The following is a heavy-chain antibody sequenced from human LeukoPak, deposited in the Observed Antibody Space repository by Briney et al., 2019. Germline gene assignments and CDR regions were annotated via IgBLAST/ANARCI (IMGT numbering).Heavy chain of an antibody. CDR1: GFTFRSYG. Sequence: PGGSLRLSCAASGFTFRSYGMHWVRQAPGKGLEWVALISYDGINKYYADSVKGRFTISRDNSDNTLYQQMNSLRAEDTAMYYCAKDKSSGWYLDYFDYWGQGTLVIVSS. CDR2: ISYDGINK. J-gene: IGHJ4*02. CDR3: AKDKSSGWYLDYFDY. D-gene: IGHD6-19*01. V-gene: IGHV3-30*18.